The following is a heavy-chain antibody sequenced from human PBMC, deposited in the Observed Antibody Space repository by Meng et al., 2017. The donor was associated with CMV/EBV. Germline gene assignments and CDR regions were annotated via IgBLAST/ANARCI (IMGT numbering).Heavy chain of an antibody. D-gene: IGHD5-18*01. V-gene: IGHV2-5*02. CDR2: IYFDDDQ. J-gene: IGHJ4*02. CDR3: AHLDTAKLHYDY. Sequence: VQGLVPMQLKPTQTSTWTCTLAGCSSCPSGVVMGWLRQPPRKAIELRALIYFDDDQRYSPALKSRFTITKDTSKNPVVLTMTNMDPVDTATYYCAHLDTAKLHYDYWGQGTLVTASS. CDR1: GCSSCPSGVV.